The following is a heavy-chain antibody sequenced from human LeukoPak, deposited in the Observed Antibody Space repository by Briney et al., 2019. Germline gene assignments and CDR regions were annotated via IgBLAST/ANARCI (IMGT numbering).Heavy chain of an antibody. CDR3: ARKRLGATPFDY. Sequence: ASVKVSCKASGYTFTSYYMHWVRQAPVQGLEWMGIINPSGGSTSYAQKFQGRVTMTRDTSTSTVYMELSSLRSEDTAVYYCARKRLGATPFDYWGQGTLVTVSS. J-gene: IGHJ4*02. D-gene: IGHD1-26*01. CDR2: INPSGGST. V-gene: IGHV1-46*01. CDR1: GYTFTSYY.